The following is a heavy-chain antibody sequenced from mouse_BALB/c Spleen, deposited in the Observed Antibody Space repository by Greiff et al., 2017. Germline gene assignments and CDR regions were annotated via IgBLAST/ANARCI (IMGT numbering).Heavy chain of an antibody. CDR2: IYPGSGNT. CDR1: GYTFTDYY. Sequence: QVQLKESGPELVKPGASVKISCKASGYTFTDYYINWVKQKPGQGLEWIGWIYPGSGNTKYNEKFKGKATLTVDTSSSTAYMQLSSLTSEDTAVYFCAKSITTVVATGAMDYWGQGTSVTVSS. D-gene: IGHD1-1*01. J-gene: IGHJ4*01. V-gene: IGHV1-84*02. CDR3: AKSITTVVATGAMDY.